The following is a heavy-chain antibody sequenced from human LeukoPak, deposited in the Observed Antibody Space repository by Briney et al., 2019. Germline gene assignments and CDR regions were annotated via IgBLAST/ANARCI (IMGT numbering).Heavy chain of an antibody. CDR1: GFTFSNYS. CDR2: ISSSSSTI. J-gene: IGHJ4*02. D-gene: IGHD3-10*01. Sequence: PGGSLRLSCAASGFTFSNYSMNWVRQAPGKGLEWVSYISSSSSTIYYADALEGRFTIYRDNEKNSLYLQINSLRAEDTAVYYCARTLLLWFGEFDYYFDYWGQGTLVTVSS. V-gene: IGHV3-48*01. CDR3: ARTLLLWFGEFDYYFDY.